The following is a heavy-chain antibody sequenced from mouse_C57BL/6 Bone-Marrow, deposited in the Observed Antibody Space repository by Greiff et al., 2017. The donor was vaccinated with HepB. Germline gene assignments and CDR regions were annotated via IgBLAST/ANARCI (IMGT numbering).Heavy chain of an antibody. Sequence: DVQLQESGEGLVKPGGSLKLSCAASGFTFSSYAMSWVRQTPEKRLEWVAYISSGGDYIYYADTVKGRFTISRDNARNTLYLQMSSLKSEDTAMYYCTRGLLLRKGYYAMDYWGQGTSVTVSS. V-gene: IGHV5-9-1*02. CDR3: TRGLLLRKGYYAMDY. CDR2: ISSGGDYI. CDR1: GFTFSSYA. D-gene: IGHD1-1*01. J-gene: IGHJ4*01.